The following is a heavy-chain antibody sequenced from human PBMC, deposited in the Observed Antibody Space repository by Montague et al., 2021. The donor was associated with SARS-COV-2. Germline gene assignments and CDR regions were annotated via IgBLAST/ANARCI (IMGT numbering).Heavy chain of an antibody. V-gene: IGHV4-31*03. J-gene: IGHJ6*02. Sequence: TLSLTCTVSGGSISSGGYYWSWIRQHPGKGLEWIGYIYYSGSTYYNPSLKSRVTISVDTSKNQSSLKLSSVTAADTAVYYCAREPRVGQLLSIYYYGMDVWGQGTTVTVSS. CDR2: IYYSGST. CDR3: AREPRVGQLLSIYYYGMDV. D-gene: IGHD2-2*01. CDR1: GGSISSGGYY.